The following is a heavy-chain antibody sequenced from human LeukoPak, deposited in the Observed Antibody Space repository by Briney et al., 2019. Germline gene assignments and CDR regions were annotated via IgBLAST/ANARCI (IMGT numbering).Heavy chain of an antibody. Sequence: GGSLRLSCAASGFTFSRYAMHWVRQAPGKGLEWVAVISYDGSNKYYADSVKGRFTISRDNSKNTLYLQMNSLRAKDTAVYYCAKLEVLLWFGEVHDAFDIWGQGTMVTVSS. V-gene: IGHV3-30*04. D-gene: IGHD3-10*01. J-gene: IGHJ3*02. CDR1: GFTFSRYA. CDR3: AKLEVLLWFGEVHDAFDI. CDR2: ISYDGSNK.